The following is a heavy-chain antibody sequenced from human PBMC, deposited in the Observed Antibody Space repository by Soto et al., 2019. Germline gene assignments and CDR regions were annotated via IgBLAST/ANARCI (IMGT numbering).Heavy chain of an antibody. V-gene: IGHV1-69*01. D-gene: IGHD2-2*01. CDR3: ASCSYQTGPFDY. CDR1: GGTFSTYG. Sequence: QVQLVQSGAEVKKPGSSVKVSCKASGGTFSTYGITWVRQAPGQGLEWMGEIIPIIGKANYAQKFQGRVTITADESTSTAYMELSSLRSEDTAVYYCASCSYQTGPFDYWGQGTLVTVSS. J-gene: IGHJ4*02. CDR2: IIPIIGKA.